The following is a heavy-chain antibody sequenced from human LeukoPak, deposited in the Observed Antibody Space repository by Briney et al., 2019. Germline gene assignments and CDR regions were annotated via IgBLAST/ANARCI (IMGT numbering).Heavy chain of an antibody. CDR3: AREEAVAASFDY. D-gene: IGHD6-19*01. Sequence: GGSLRLSCAASGFTFSSYSLNWVRQAPGKGLEWVSSISSSSSYIYYADSVKGRFTISRDNAKNSLYLQMNSLRAEDTAVYYCAREEAVAASFDYWGQGTLVTVSS. CDR1: GFTFSSYS. J-gene: IGHJ4*02. V-gene: IGHV3-21*01. CDR2: ISSSSSYI.